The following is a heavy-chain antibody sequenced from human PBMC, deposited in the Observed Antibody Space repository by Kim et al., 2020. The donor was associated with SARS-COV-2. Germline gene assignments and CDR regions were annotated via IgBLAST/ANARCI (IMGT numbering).Heavy chain of an antibody. J-gene: IGHJ4*02. CDR2: IKSKTDGGTT. CDR3: TTGSPEAAHWPSY. V-gene: IGHV3-15*01. Sequence: GGSLRLSCAASGFNFNNAWMSWVRQAPGKGLDWVGLIKSKTDGGTTDYAAPVKGRFTMSRDDSKNILYLQLNSLKTEDTGMYYCTTGSPEAAHWPSYWGRGTLVTVSS. CDR1: GFNFNNAW.